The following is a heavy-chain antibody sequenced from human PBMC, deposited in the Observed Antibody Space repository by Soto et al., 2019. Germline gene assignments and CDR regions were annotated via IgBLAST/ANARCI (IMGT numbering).Heavy chain of an antibody. CDR3: ARHSKITMVDV. Sequence: PSETLSLTCTVSGGSISSYYWSWIRQPPGKGLEWIGYIYYSGSTNYNPSLKSRVTISVDTSKNQFSLKLSSVTAADTAVYYCARHSKITMVDVWGKGTTVTVSS. CDR2: IYYSGST. CDR1: GGSISSYY. V-gene: IGHV4-59*08. J-gene: IGHJ6*04. D-gene: IGHD3-3*01.